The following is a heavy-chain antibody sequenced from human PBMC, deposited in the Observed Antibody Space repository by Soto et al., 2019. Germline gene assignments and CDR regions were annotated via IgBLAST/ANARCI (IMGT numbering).Heavy chain of an antibody. CDR1: GGSVSCGDYY. CDR2: IYYSGST. J-gene: IGHJ5*02. Sequence: QVQLQESGPGLVKPSQTLSLTCTVSGGSVSCGDYYWSWIRQPPGKGLEWIEYIYYSGSTYYNPSLKSRLTISVDTSKNQFSLKLSSVTAADTAVYYFAREWPAPDYWVDPCGQGTLVTVSS. CDR3: AREWPAPDYWVDP. D-gene: IGHD2-21*01. V-gene: IGHV4-30-4*01.